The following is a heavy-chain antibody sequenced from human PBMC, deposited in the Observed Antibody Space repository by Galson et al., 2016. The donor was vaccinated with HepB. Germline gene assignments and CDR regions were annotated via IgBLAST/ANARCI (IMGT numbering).Heavy chain of an antibody. V-gene: IGHV4-39*01. Sequence: ETLSLTCSVSGGSLTGTNYYWGWIRQPPGKALEWIGTMYYGGSTHYNPSLERRVTISVDKSGNQFSLMLTSVTAADTAVFFCASRSLLGRGYYFDYWGHGTLVAVSS. CDR2: MYYGGST. J-gene: IGHJ4*01. CDR3: ASRSLLGRGYYFDY. D-gene: IGHD2-15*01. CDR1: GGSLTGTNYY.